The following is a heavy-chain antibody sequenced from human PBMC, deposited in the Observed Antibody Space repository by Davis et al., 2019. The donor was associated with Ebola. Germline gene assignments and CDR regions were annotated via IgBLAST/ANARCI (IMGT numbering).Heavy chain of an antibody. D-gene: IGHD7-27*01. CDR3: AREVNWGFLGFYYYYMDV. Sequence: PSETLSLTCSVAGASISSHYWSWIRQPPGKGLEWIGFIYYSGSTYYNPSLKSRVTISVDTSKNQFSLKLSSVTAADTAVYYCAREVNWGFLGFYYYYMDVWGKGTTVTVSS. CDR2: IYYSGST. J-gene: IGHJ6*03. V-gene: IGHV4-59*06. CDR1: GASISSHY.